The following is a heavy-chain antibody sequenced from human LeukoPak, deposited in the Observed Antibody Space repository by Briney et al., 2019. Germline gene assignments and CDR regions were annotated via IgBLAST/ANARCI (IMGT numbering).Heavy chain of an antibody. Sequence: GSSVKVSCKASGGTFSSYAISWVRQAPGQGLEWMGRIIPILGIANYAQKFQGRVTITADKSTSTAYMELSSLRSEDTAVYYCAVPRAGYSSSWYVGYGVPIGNYFDYWGQGTLVTVSS. J-gene: IGHJ4*02. CDR1: GGTFSSYA. V-gene: IGHV1-69*04. CDR2: IIPILGIA. CDR3: AVPRAGYSSSWYVGYGVPIGNYFDY. D-gene: IGHD6-13*01.